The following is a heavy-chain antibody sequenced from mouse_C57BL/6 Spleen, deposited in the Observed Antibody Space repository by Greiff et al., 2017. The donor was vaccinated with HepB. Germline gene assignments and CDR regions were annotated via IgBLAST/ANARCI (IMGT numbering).Heavy chain of an antibody. D-gene: IGHD2-4*01. J-gene: IGHJ2*01. CDR2: IYPGSGNT. Sequence: QVQLQQSGAELVRPGASVKLSCKASGYTFTDYYINWVKQRPGQGLEWIARIYPGSGNTYYNEKFKGKATLTAEKSSSTAYMQLSSLTSEDSAVYFCARSHDSWGQGTTLTVSS. V-gene: IGHV1-76*01. CDR1: GYTFTDYY. CDR3: ARSHDS.